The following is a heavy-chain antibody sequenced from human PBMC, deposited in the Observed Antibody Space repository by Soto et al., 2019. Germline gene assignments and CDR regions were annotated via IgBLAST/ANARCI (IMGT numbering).Heavy chain of an antibody. V-gene: IGHV4-39*01. D-gene: IGHD2-15*01. J-gene: IGHJ2*01. Sequence: QPPGKGLERIGSMTYSRSTYYNPSLKSRVTISVDTSKNQFSLKLTSVTAADTAVYYCFFFQAEDGIRGLCTVSAFLLNRSSDL. CDR2: MTYSRST. CDR3: FFFQAEDGIRGLCTVSAFLLNRSSDL.